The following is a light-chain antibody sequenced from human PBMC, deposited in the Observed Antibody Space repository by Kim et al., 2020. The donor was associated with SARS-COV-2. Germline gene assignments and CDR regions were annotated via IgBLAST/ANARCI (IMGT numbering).Light chain of an antibody. CDR2: GAS. J-gene: IGKJ2*01. CDR3: QQYNWGYT. CDR1: QSVSSN. Sequence: EIVMTQSPATLSVSPGARATLSCRASQSVSSNLAWYQQKPGQAPRLLIYGASTRATGIPARFSGSGSGTEFTLTISSLQSEDFAVYYCQQYNWGYTFGQGTKLEIK. V-gene: IGKV3-15*01.